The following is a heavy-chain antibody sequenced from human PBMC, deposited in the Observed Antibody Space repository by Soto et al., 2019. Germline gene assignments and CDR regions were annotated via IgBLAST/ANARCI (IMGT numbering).Heavy chain of an antibody. Sequence: SGPTLVNPTQTLTLTCNFSGFSLSTSGVGVGWIRQPPGKALEWLALIYWDDDKRYRPSPKSRLTITKDTSKNQVVLTMTNMDPVDTATYYCAHLKGIGLSGNGMDVWGQGTTVTVSS. CDR1: GFSLSTSGVG. D-gene: IGHD6-13*01. CDR3: AHLKGIGLSGNGMDV. J-gene: IGHJ6*02. CDR2: IYWDDDK. V-gene: IGHV2-5*02.